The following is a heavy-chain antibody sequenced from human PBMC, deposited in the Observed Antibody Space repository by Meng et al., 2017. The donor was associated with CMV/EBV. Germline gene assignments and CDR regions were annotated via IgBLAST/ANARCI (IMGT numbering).Heavy chain of an antibody. J-gene: IGHJ3*02. CDR2: IYFRGNT. Sequence: SETLSLTCAVSGDSINAFGNSIYYWAWLRQPPGKGLEWIGSIYFRGNTYFNPSLKSRVTISVDTSKNQFSLKLSSVTAADTAVYYCASRRSPHAFDIWGQGTMVTVSS. V-gene: IGHV4-39*07. CDR1: GDSINAFGNSIYY. CDR3: ASRRSPHAFDI.